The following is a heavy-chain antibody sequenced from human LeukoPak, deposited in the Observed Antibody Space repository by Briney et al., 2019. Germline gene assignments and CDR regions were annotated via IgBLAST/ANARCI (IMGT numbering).Heavy chain of an antibody. Sequence: PSETLSPTCAVYGGSFSGYYWSWIRQPPGKGLEWIGEINYSGSTNYNPSLKSRVTISVDTSKNQFSLKLSSVTAADTAVYYCAREGIVVVPAAMLDAFDIWGQGTMVTVSS. V-gene: IGHV4-34*01. CDR3: AREGIVVVPAAMLDAFDI. D-gene: IGHD2-2*01. J-gene: IGHJ3*02. CDR1: GGSFSGYY. CDR2: INYSGST.